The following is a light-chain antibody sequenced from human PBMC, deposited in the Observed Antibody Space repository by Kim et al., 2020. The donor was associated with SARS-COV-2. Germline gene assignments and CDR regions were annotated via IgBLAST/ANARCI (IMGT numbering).Light chain of an antibody. Sequence: QLVVTQSPSASASLRASVKLTCTLSSGHSNDAINWHQQQPEKGPRFLMKVNSDGSLIRGDGVPDRFSGSSSGDARYLTISSLQSEDEADYYCQTWGTGSWVFGGGTQLTVL. J-gene: IGLJ3*02. CDR2: VNSDGSL. CDR1: SGHSNDA. V-gene: IGLV4-69*01. CDR3: QTWGTGSWV.